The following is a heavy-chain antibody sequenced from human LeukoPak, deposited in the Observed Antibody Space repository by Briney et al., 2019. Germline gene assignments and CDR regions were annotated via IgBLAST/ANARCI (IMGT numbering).Heavy chain of an antibody. CDR2: IYYSGGT. D-gene: IGHD3-9*01. CDR1: LASISRYY. J-gene: IGHJ4*02. CDR3: ARSSRNDILAGYPLY. Sequence: PSETLSLTCTLSLASISRYYWSWIRQPPAKGLEWIGNIYYSGGTNYNPSLRSRATISIDTTQNQFSLKGTPLTPADRPVYYCARSSRNDILAGYPLYWGQGTLVTVSS. V-gene: IGHV4-59*01.